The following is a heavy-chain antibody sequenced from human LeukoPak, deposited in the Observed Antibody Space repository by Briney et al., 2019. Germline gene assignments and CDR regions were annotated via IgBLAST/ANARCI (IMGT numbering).Heavy chain of an antibody. J-gene: IGHJ4*02. V-gene: IGHV3-7*01. D-gene: IGHD4-17*01. CDR3: ARDYGGLDY. Sequence: GGSLRLSCAASGFTFSSYWMSWVRQAPGKGLEWVANIKQDGSEKYYVDSVKGRFTISRDNAKNTVYLQMNSLRADDTAVYYCARDYGGLDYWGQGTLVTVSS. CDR2: IKQDGSEK. CDR1: GFTFSSYW.